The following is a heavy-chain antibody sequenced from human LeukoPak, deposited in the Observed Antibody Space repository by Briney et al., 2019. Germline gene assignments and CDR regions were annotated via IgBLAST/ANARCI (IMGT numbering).Heavy chain of an antibody. CDR1: GYTFTSYD. J-gene: IGHJ4*02. V-gene: IGHV1-8*01. Sequence: GASVKVSCKASGYTFTSYDINWVRQATGQGLEWMGWMNPNSGNTGYAQKFQGGVTMTRNTSISTAYMELSSLRSEDTAVYYCARGWVAAAGTNYWGQGTLVTVSS. CDR3: ARGWVAAAGTNY. D-gene: IGHD6-13*01. CDR2: MNPNSGNT.